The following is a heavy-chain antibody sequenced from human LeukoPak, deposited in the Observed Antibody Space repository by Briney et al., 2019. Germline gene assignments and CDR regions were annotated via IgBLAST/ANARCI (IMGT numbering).Heavy chain of an antibody. CDR3: ARVYYSSSYDYWYFDL. J-gene: IGHJ2*01. CDR1: GGSIRNYY. Sequence: SETLSLTCTVSGGSIRNYYWSWIRQPPGKGLEWIGYIYYSGSTNYNPSLKSRVTISVDTSKNQFSLKLSSVTAADTAVYYCARVYYSSSYDYWYFDLGGRGTLVTVSS. CDR2: IYYSGST. V-gene: IGHV4-59*01. D-gene: IGHD6-13*01.